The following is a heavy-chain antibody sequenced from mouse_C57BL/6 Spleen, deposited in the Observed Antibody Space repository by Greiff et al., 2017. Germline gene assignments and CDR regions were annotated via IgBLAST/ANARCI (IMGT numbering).Heavy chain of an antibody. Sequence: VQLQQSGAELVMPGASVKLSCKASGYTFTSYWMHWVKQRPGQGLEWIGEIDPSDSYTNYNQKFKGKSTLTVDKSSSTAYMQLSSLTSEDSAVYYCALYDYDRMDYWGQGTSVTVSS. J-gene: IGHJ4*01. D-gene: IGHD2-4*01. CDR3: ALYDYDRMDY. V-gene: IGHV1-69*01. CDR2: IDPSDSYT. CDR1: GYTFTSYW.